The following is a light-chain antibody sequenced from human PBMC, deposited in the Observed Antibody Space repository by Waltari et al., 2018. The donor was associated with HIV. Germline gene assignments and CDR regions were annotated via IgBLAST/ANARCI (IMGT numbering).Light chain of an antibody. Sequence: QSVLTQSPSASGTPGQRVTISCSGSSSNIGSNDVHWYQHLPGTAPKLLIYRNNQGPSGVPDRLSGSKSGTSVSLAISGLRSEDEADYYCVAWDDSLSGPVFGGGTKLTVL. CDR2: RNN. J-gene: IGLJ3*02. CDR3: VAWDDSLSGPV. CDR1: SSNIGSND. V-gene: IGLV1-47*01.